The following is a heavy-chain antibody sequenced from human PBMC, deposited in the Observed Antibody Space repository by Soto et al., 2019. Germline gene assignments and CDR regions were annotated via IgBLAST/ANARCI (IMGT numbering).Heavy chain of an antibody. Sequence: PGGSLRLSCAASGFTFSSYSMNWVRQAPGKGLEWVSSISSSSSYIYYADSVKGRFTISRDNAKNSLYLQMNSLRAEDTAVYYCARGVGPMSSSEYYYYYGMDVWGQGTTVTVSS. CDR1: GFTFSSYS. J-gene: IGHJ6*02. CDR2: ISSSSSYI. V-gene: IGHV3-21*01. D-gene: IGHD6-13*01. CDR3: ARGVGPMSSSEYYYYYGMDV.